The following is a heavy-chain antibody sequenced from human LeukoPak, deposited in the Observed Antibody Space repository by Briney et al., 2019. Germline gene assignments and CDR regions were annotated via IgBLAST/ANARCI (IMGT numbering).Heavy chain of an antibody. V-gene: IGHV4-34*01. CDR1: GGSFSGYY. CDR2: INHSGST. CDR3: ARGRIRSARTTPQTTDLRISAFDI. Sequence: PSETLSLTCAVYGGSFSGYYWSWIRRPPGKGLEWIGEINHSGSTNYNPSLKSRVSISVDTSKNQFSLKLSSVTAADTAVYYCARGRIRSARTTPQTTDLRISAFDIWGQGTMVTVSS. J-gene: IGHJ3*02. D-gene: IGHD1-1*01.